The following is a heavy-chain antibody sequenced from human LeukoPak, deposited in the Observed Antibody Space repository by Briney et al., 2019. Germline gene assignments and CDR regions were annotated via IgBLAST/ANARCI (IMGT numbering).Heavy chain of an antibody. J-gene: IGHJ4*02. CDR1: GGSISSSSYY. D-gene: IGHD2-15*01. V-gene: IGHV4-39*07. CDR3: ARLGAASTFDH. Sequence: PSETLSLTCTVSGGSISSSSYYWGWIRQPPGKGLEWIGSIYTRGNTNYSPSLKSRVTMSVDTSKNQFSLKVSSVTAADTAVYYCARLGAASTFDHWGQGTLVTVSS. CDR2: IYTRGNT.